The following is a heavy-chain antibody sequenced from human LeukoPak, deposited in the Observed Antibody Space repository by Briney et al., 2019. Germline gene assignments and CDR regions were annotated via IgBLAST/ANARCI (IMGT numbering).Heavy chain of an antibody. D-gene: IGHD5-24*01. CDR1: GYTFTGYY. Sequence: GASVKVSCKASGYTFTGYYMHWVRQAPGQGLEWMESINPNSGGTNYAQKFQGRVTMTRDTSISTAYMELSRLRADDTAVYYCATTLDGYNSYYYYGMDVWGQGTTVTVSS. CDR3: ATTLDGYNSYYYYGMDV. V-gene: IGHV1-2*02. J-gene: IGHJ6*02. CDR2: INPNSGGT.